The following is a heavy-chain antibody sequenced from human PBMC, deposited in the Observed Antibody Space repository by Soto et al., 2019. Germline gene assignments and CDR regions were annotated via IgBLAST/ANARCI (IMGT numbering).Heavy chain of an antibody. CDR1: GFTFSDYA. D-gene: IGHD6-19*01. Sequence: VQLVESGGGVVQPGRSLRLSCAASGFTFSDYAMQWVRQAPGKGLEWVAVVSHDGRNTHYADSVKGRFTISRDSSKNTVSREMTSLRAEYTAVYYCAKGGRQWLVTSDFNYWGQGALVTVSS. J-gene: IGHJ4*02. CDR3: AKGGRQWLVTSDFNY. CDR2: VSHDGRNT. V-gene: IGHV3-30*18.